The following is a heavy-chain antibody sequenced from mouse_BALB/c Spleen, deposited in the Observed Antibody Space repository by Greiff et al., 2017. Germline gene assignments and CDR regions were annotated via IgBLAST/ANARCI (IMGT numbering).Heavy chain of an antibody. CDR3: ARGLLGVMDY. D-gene: IGHD4-1*01. CDR2: ISDGGSYT. J-gene: IGHJ4*01. CDR1: GFTFSDYY. V-gene: IGHV5-4*02. Sequence: EVQLVESGGGLVKPGGSLKLSCAASGFTFSDYYMYWVRQTPEKRLEWVATISDGGSYTYYPDSVKGRFTISRDNAKNNLYLQMSSLQSEDTAMYYCARGLLGVMDYWGQGTSVTVSS.